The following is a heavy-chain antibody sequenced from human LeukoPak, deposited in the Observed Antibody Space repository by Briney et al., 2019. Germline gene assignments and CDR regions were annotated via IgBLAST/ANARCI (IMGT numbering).Heavy chain of an antibody. CDR3: AKEIASLNYYGSGSQGDY. CDR2: IRYDGSNK. J-gene: IGHJ4*02. D-gene: IGHD3-10*01. CDR1: GFTFSSYG. Sequence: GGSLRLSCAASGFTFSSYGMHWVRQAPGKGLEWVAFIRYDGSNKYYADSVKGRFTISRDNSKNTLYLQMNSLRAEDTAVYYCAKEIASLNYYGSGSQGDYWGQGTPVTVSS. V-gene: IGHV3-30*02.